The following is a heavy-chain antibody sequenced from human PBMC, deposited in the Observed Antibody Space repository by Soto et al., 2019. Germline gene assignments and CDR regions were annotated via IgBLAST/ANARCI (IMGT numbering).Heavy chain of an antibody. J-gene: IGHJ4*02. Sequence: GGSLRLSCAASGFTFSSYGMHWVRQAPGKGLEWVAVISYDGSNKYYADSVKGRFTTSRDNSKNTLYLQMNSLRAEDTAVYYCAKALSTATYSVREGIGYWGQGTLVTVSS. D-gene: IGHD2-21*02. CDR3: AKALSTATYSVREGIGY. CDR1: GFTFSSYG. CDR2: ISYDGSNK. V-gene: IGHV3-30*18.